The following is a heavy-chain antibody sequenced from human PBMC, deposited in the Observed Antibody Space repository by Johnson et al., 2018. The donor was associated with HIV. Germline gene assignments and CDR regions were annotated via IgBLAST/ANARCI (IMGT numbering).Heavy chain of an antibody. D-gene: IGHD3-22*01. Sequence: QVQLVESGGGLVQPGGSLRLSCAASGFTFSDYYMSWIRQAPGKGLEWVAVISSDGGAEYYADSVKGRFTISRDNSNNTLYLQMSSLRVEDTAVYACARGRISMTVVDLRGGGFDIWGQGTMVTVSS. CDR3: ARGRISMTVVDLRGGGFDI. J-gene: IGHJ3*02. CDR1: GFTFSDYY. V-gene: IGHV3-30-3*01. CDR2: ISSDGGAE.